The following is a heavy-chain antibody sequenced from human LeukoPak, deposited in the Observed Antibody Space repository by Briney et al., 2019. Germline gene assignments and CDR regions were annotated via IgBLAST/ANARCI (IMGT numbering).Heavy chain of an antibody. V-gene: IGHV3-30*04. CDR2: ISYDGSNK. J-gene: IGHJ4*02. Sequence: GGSLRLSCAASGFTFISYAMHWVRQAPGKGLEWVAVISYDGSNKYYADSVKGRFTISRDNSKNTLYLQMNSLRAEDTAVYYCARARGYCSGGSCYSNYFDYWGQGTLVTVSS. D-gene: IGHD2-15*01. CDR3: ARARGYCSGGSCYSNYFDY. CDR1: GFTFISYA.